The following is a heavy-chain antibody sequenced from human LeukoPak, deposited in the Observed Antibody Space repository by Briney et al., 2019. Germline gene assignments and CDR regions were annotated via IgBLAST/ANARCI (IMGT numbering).Heavy chain of an antibody. CDR3: ARDSSACAFDA. Sequence: GGSLRLSCAASGFTLSPYTMHWFRQPPGKGLEWVSYINTGSTTIYYADSVKGRFTISRDNAKNSLYLQMNSLRAEDTAVYYCARDSSACAFDAWGQGTMVTVSS. J-gene: IGHJ3*01. CDR2: INTGSTTI. CDR1: GFTLSPYT. D-gene: IGHD6-6*01. V-gene: IGHV3-48*01.